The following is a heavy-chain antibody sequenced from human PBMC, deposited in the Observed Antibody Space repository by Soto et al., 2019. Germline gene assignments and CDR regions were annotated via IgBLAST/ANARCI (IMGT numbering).Heavy chain of an antibody. J-gene: IGHJ6*02. V-gene: IGHV4-61*01. Sequence: SETLSLTCTVSGGSASSGSYYWSWIRQPPGKGLEWIGYIYYSGSTNYNPSLKSRVTISVDTSKNQFSLKLSSVTAADTAVYYCARDHVFLGDIVVVPAATSYYYYGMDVWGQGTTVTVSS. D-gene: IGHD2-2*01. CDR3: ARDHVFLGDIVVVPAATSYYYYGMDV. CDR1: GGSASSGSYY. CDR2: IYYSGST.